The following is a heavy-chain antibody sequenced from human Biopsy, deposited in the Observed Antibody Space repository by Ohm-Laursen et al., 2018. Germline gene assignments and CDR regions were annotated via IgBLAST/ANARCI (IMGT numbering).Heavy chain of an antibody. Sequence: ASVKVSCKASGNTFATYHIHWVRQAPGQGLEWMGVISPIGATTSFSQKFQGRITMTRDTSTGTVYMDMNSLESEDTAVYYCARDGVGTDGTYSYYYGIDVWGPGTTVTVSS. D-gene: IGHD5-24*01. V-gene: IGHV1-46*01. CDR1: GNTFATYH. CDR3: ARDGVGTDGTYSYYYGIDV. CDR2: ISPIGATT. J-gene: IGHJ6*02.